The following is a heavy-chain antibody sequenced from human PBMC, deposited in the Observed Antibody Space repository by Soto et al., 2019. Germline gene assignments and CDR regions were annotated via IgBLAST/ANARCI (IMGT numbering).Heavy chain of an antibody. CDR2: ILPVYDTT. Sequence: QEKLVQTGAEVKTPGSSVKVSCKISGGSFRNYAFSWVRQAPGQGLEWMGQILPVYDTTKYARKFEGRVTITADKSTTTIHMELETVRSDDTAVYYWARMRGMLLGSFDVWGQGTTVSVSS. J-gene: IGHJ3*01. D-gene: IGHD3-16*01. V-gene: IGHV1-69*06. CDR1: GGSFRNYA. CDR3: ARMRGMLLGSFDV.